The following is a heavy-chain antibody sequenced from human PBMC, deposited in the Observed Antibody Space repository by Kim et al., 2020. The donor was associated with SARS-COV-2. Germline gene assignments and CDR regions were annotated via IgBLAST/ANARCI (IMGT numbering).Heavy chain of an antibody. CDR2: IYYSGST. D-gene: IGHD3-22*01. J-gene: IGHJ2*01. V-gene: IGHV4-59*13. CDR3: ARDPPSSGRGDRYFDL. CDR1: GGSISSYY. Sequence: SETLSLTCTVSGGSISSYYWSWIRQPPGKGLEWIGYIYYSGSTNYNPSLKSRVTISVDTSKNQFSLKLSSVTAADTAVYYCARDPPSSGRGDRYFDLWGRGTLVTVSS.